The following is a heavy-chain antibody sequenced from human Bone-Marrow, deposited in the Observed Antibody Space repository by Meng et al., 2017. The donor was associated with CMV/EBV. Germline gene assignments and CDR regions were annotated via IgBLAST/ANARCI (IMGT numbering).Heavy chain of an antibody. CDR3: ARASLRYNWNYPGGG. D-gene: IGHD1-7*01. Sequence: ASVKVSCKASGYTFTSYYMHWVRQAPGQGLEWMGIINPSGGSTSYAQKFQGRVTMTRDTSTSTVYMGLSSLRSEDTAVYYCARASLRYNWNYPGGGWGQGTLVTVSS. CDR2: INPSGGST. CDR1: GYTFTSYY. V-gene: IGHV1-46*01. J-gene: IGHJ4*02.